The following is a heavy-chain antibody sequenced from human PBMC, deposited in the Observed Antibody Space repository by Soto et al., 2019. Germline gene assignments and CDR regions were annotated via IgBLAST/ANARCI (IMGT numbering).Heavy chain of an antibody. J-gene: IGHJ6*02. Sequence: GGSLRLSCAASGFTFSSYGMHWVRQAPGKGLEWVAVIWYDGSNKYYADSVKGRFTISRDNSKNTLYLQMNSLRAEDTAVYYCARDSDIVVVPAAIVPEGYYYYGMDVWGQGTTVTVSS. D-gene: IGHD2-2*01. CDR2: IWYDGSNK. CDR1: GFTFSSYG. CDR3: ARDSDIVVVPAAIVPEGYYYYGMDV. V-gene: IGHV3-33*01.